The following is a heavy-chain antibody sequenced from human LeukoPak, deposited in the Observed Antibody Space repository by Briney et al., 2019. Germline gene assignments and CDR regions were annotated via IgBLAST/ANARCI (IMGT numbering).Heavy chain of an antibody. CDR3: ARGSYSSRFYYGMDV. CDR1: GYTFTSYD. V-gene: IGHV1-8*01. Sequence: GASVKVSCKASGYTFTSYDINWVRQATGQGLEWMGWMNPNSGNTGYAQKFQGRVTMTRNTSISTAYMELSSLRSEDTAVYYCARGSYSSRFYYGMDVWGQGTTVTVSS. J-gene: IGHJ6*02. CDR2: MNPNSGNT. D-gene: IGHD6-13*01.